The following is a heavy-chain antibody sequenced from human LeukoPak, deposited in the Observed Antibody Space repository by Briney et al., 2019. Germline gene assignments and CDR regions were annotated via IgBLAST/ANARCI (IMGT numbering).Heavy chain of an antibody. D-gene: IGHD4-17*01. Sequence: ASVKVSCKASGYTFTSYHMHWVRQAPGQGLEWMGWINPNSGGTNYAQKFQGRVTMTRDTSISTAYMELSRLRSDDTAVYYCARDAPGRNYGDYRELDYWGQGTLVTVSS. CDR2: INPNSGGT. CDR1: GYTFTSYH. CDR3: ARDAPGRNYGDYRELDY. V-gene: IGHV1-2*02. J-gene: IGHJ4*02.